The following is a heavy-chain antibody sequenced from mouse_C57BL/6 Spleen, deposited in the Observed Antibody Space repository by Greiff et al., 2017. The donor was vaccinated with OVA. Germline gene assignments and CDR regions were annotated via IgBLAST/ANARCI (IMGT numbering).Heavy chain of an antibody. Sequence: VQLKESGPELVKPGASVKISCKASGYSFTGYYMNWVKQSPEKSLEWIGEINPSTGGTTYNQKFKAKATLTVDKSSSTAYMQLKSLTSEDSAVYYCARMGDYGSSPLAMDYWGQGTSVTVSS. CDR1: GYSFTGYY. D-gene: IGHD1-1*01. V-gene: IGHV1-42*01. J-gene: IGHJ4*01. CDR3: ARMGDYGSSPLAMDY. CDR2: INPSTGGT.